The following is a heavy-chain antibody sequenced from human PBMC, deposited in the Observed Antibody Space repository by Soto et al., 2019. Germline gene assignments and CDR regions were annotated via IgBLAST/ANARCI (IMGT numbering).Heavy chain of an antibody. D-gene: IGHD3-10*01. CDR3: ARGRSYLVRGHLNWFDP. J-gene: IGHJ5*02. V-gene: IGHV4-34*01. CDR2: INHSGST. CDR1: GGSFSGYY. Sequence: QVQLQQWGAGLLKPSETLSLTCAVYGGSFSGYYWSWIRQPPGKGLEWIGEINHSGSTNYNPSLTSRVTISVDTSKNQFSLKLSSVTAADTAVYYCARGRSYLVRGHLNWFDPWGQGTLVTVSS.